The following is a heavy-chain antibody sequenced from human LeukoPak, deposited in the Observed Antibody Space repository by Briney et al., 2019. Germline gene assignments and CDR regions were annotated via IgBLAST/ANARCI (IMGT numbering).Heavy chain of an antibody. D-gene: IGHD5-24*01. Sequence: GESLRLSCAASGFTFSSYAMHWVRQAPGKGLEWVTLISYDGTNKYYADSVMGRFTISRDNSKNTLYLQMNSLRAEDTALYYCAKDDGDGVFDYWGQGTLVTVSS. CDR1: GFTFSSYA. CDR3: AKDDGDGVFDY. V-gene: IGHV3-30*18. CDR2: ISYDGTNK. J-gene: IGHJ4*02.